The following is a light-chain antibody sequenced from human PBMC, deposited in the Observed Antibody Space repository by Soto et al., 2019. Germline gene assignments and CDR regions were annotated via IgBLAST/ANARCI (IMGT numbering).Light chain of an antibody. CDR1: SGSIATNY. CDR2: EDT. V-gene: IGLV6-57*02. CDR3: QSYDGSNPDVV. Sequence: NFMLTQPHSVSESPGKTVTISCTGSSGSIATNYVQWYQQRPGSAPTTVIYEDTQRPSGVPERFSGSIDSSSNSASLTISGLKTXDXXDYYCQSYDGSNPDVVFGGGTKLTVL. J-gene: IGLJ2*01.